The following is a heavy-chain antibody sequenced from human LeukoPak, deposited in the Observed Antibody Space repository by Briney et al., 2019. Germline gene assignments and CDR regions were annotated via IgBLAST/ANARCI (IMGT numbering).Heavy chain of an antibody. J-gene: IGHJ3*02. V-gene: IGHV4-34*01. CDR3: ARRGTKSRAVTAKIGRWAGDAFDI. CDR1: GGSFSGYY. CDR2: INHSGST. Sequence: SETLSLTCAVYGGSFSGYYWSWIRQPPGKGLEWIGEINHSGSTNYNPSLKSRVTISVDTSKNQFSLKLSSVTAADTAVYYCARRGTKSRAVTAKIGRWAGDAFDIWGQGTMVTVSS. D-gene: IGHD2-21*02.